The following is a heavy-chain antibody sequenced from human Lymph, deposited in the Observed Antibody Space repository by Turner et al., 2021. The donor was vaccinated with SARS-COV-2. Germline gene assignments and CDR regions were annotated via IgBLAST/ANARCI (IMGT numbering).Heavy chain of an antibody. D-gene: IGHD1-26*01. CDR1: GYTFTSYD. Sequence: QVQLVQSGAEVKKPGASVKVSCKAHGYTFTSYDINWVRQATGQGLEWMGLINPNSVNTGYAQKFQGRFTMTRNTSISTAYMELSILRSEDTAVYYCARGRYSGGGMDVWGQGTTVTVSS. J-gene: IGHJ6*02. CDR3: ARGRYSGGGMDV. V-gene: IGHV1-8*02. CDR2: INPNSVNT.